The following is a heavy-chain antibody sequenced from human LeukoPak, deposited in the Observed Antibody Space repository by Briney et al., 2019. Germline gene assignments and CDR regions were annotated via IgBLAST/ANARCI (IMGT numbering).Heavy chain of an antibody. V-gene: IGHV3-30-3*01. CDR3: ARDLGYYHILAYYFDY. Sequence: GGSLRLSCAASGFTFSSYAMHWVRQAPGEGLEWVAVISYDGSNKYYADSVKGRFTISRDNSKNTLYLQMNSLRAEDTAVYYCARDLGYYHILAYYFDYWGQGTLVNVSS. J-gene: IGHJ4*02. CDR2: ISYDGSNK. D-gene: IGHD3-9*01. CDR1: GFTFSSYA.